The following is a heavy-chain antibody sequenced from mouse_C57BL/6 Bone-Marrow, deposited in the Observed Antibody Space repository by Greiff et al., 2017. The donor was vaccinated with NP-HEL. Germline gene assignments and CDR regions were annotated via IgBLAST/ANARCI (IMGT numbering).Heavy chain of an antibody. CDR1: GYTFTSYW. CDR2: IHPNSGST. D-gene: IGHD1-1*01. CDR3: ARGSSSSRFAY. J-gene: IGHJ3*01. Sequence: QVQLQQPGAELVKPGASVKLSCKASGYTFTSYWMHWVKQRPGQGLEWIGMIHPNSGSTNYNEKFKSKATLTVDKSSSTAYMQLSSLASEDSAVYYCARGSSSSRFAYWGQGTLVTVSA. V-gene: IGHV1-64*01.